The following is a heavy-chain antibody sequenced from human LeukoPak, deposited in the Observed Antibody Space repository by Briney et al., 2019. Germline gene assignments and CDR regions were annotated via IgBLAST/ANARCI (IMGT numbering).Heavy chain of an antibody. CDR3: ARASGYYDILTGYYNVDY. Sequence: ASVKVPCKASGYTFTSYDINWVRQATGQGLEWMGWMNPNSGNTGYAQKLQGRVTMTTDTSTSTAYMELRSLRSDDTAVYYCARASGYYDILTGYYNVDYWGQGTLVTVSS. CDR2: MNPNSGNT. J-gene: IGHJ4*02. D-gene: IGHD3-9*01. CDR1: GYTFTSYD. V-gene: IGHV1-8*01.